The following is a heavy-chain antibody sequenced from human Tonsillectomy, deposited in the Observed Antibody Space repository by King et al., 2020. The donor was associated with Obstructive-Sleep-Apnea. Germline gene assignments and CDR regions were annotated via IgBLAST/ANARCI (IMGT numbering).Heavy chain of an antibody. CDR1: GGSISSYY. Sequence: QLQLQESGPGLVKPSETLSLTCTVSGGSISSYYWSWIRQPPGRGLEWMGYIYYSGSTNYNPSLKSRVTISVDTSKNQFSLKLSSVTAADTAVYYCARDGGDRGCFDYWGQGTLVTVSS. D-gene: IGHD2-21*02. CDR2: IYYSGST. J-gene: IGHJ4*02. V-gene: IGHV4-59*01. CDR3: ARDGGDRGCFDY.